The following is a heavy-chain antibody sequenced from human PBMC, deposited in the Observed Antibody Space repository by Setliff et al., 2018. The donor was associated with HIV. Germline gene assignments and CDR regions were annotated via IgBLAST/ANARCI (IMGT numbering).Heavy chain of an antibody. J-gene: IGHJ1*01. V-gene: IGHV5-51*01. D-gene: IGHD3-22*01. Sequence: PGESLKISCKGSGYTFTKYWIAWVRQMPGKGLEWMGIIQPDDSDTRYSPSFQGQVTISADKSISTAYLQRSSLKASDTAMYYCARQYSVIVGSWFQHWGQGTLVTVSS. CDR1: GYTFTKYW. CDR2: IQPDDSDT. CDR3: ARQYSVIVGSWFQH.